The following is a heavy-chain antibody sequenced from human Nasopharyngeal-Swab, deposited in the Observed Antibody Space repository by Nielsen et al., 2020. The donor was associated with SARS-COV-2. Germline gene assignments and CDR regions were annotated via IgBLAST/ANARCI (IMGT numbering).Heavy chain of an antibody. V-gene: IGHV1-69*13. Sequence: SVKVSCKASGGTFSSYTISWVRQAPGQGLEWMGGIIPIFGTANYAQKFQGRVTITADESTSTAYMELSSLRSEDTAVYYCAKDLDLTMIVQEDYWGQGTLVTVSS. J-gene: IGHJ4*02. CDR1: GGTFSSYT. D-gene: IGHD3-22*01. CDR2: IIPIFGTA. CDR3: AKDLDLTMIVQEDY.